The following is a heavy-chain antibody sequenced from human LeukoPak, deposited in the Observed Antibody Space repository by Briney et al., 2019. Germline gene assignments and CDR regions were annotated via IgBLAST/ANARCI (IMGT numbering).Heavy chain of an antibody. D-gene: IGHD6-6*01. CDR3: ARGRFEYSSSWVRFDP. CDR1: GFTFSSYG. CDR2: IWYDGSNK. Sequence: GGSLRLSCAASGFTFSSYGMHWVRQAPGKGLEWVAVIWYDGSNKYYADSVKGRFTISRDNSRNTLYLQMNSLRAEDTAVYYCARGRFEYSSSWVRFDPWGQGTLVTVSS. J-gene: IGHJ5*02. V-gene: IGHV3-33*01.